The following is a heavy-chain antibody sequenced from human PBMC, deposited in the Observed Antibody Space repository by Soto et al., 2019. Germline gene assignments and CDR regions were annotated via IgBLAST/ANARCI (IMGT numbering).Heavy chain of an antibody. CDR1: GYTFTSYA. D-gene: IGHD3-10*01. CDR2: INAGNGNT. J-gene: IGHJ4*02. Sequence: ASVKVSCKASGYTFTSYAMHWVRQAPGQRLEWMGWINAGNGNTKYSQKFQGRVTITSDTSASTAYMELNSLRSEDTAVYYCARGKRSYLSYVEYWGQGTPVTVSS. V-gene: IGHV1-3*01. CDR3: ARGKRSYLSYVEY.